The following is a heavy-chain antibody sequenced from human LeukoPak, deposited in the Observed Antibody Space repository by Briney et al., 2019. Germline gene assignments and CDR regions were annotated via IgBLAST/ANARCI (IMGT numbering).Heavy chain of an antibody. CDR2: IRYDGNNK. Sequence: GGSLRLSCAASGFTFTTYGMNWVRQAPGKGLEWVAFIRYDGNNKYYADSVKGRFTISRDNSKNSLYLQMNILRAEDTAVYYCARALIGYYFDYWGQGTLVTVSS. V-gene: IGHV3-30*02. CDR1: GFTFTTYG. CDR3: ARALIGYYFDY. D-gene: IGHD2-8*01. J-gene: IGHJ4*02.